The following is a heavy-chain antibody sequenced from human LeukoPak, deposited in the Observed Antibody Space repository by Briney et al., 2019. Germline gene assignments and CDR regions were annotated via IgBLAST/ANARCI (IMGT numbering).Heavy chain of an antibody. Sequence: GGSLRLSCAASGFTFSHYWMSWVRQAPGKGLEWVANIKQDGSEKYYVDSVKGRFTISRDNAKNSLYLQMNSLRAEDTALYYCATHRGYSYGTAEDFDYWGQGTLVTGSS. J-gene: IGHJ4*02. D-gene: IGHD5-18*01. V-gene: IGHV3-7*01. CDR1: GFTFSHYW. CDR2: IKQDGSEK. CDR3: ATHRGYSYGTAEDFDY.